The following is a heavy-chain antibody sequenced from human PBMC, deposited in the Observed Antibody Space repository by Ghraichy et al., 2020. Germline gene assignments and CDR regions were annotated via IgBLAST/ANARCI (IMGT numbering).Heavy chain of an antibody. CDR2: VSGNNAKA. CDR1: GFTFSYFS. Sequence: GGSLRLSCAASGFTFSYFSMNWVLQAPGKGLEGIATVSGNNAKAYYADSVKGRFTISRDNVRSTLDLYMDTLRDEDTAVYYCTNTNRGWELLHFFDYWGQGTPVTVPS. J-gene: IGHJ4*02. CDR3: TNTNRGWELLHFFDY. D-gene: IGHD1-26*01. V-gene: IGHV3-23*01.